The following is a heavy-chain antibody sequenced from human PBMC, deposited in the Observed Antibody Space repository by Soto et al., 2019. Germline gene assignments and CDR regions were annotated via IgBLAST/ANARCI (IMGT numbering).Heavy chain of an antibody. V-gene: IGHV3-48*02. J-gene: IGHJ4*02. CDR2: ISSSSSTI. CDR3: ARDFESGSYYFPFDY. D-gene: IGHD1-26*01. Sequence: VQLVESGGGLVQPGGSLRLSCAASGFTFSSYSMNWVRQAPGKGLEWVSYISSSSSTIYYADSVKGRFTISRDNAKNSLYLQMNSLRDEDTAVYYCARDFESGSYYFPFDYWGQGTLVTVSS. CDR1: GFTFSSYS.